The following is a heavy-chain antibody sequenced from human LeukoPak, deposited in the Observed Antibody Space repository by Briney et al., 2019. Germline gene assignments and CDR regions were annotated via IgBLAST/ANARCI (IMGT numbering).Heavy chain of an antibody. D-gene: IGHD2-15*01. J-gene: IGHJ3*02. V-gene: IGHV1-2*04. CDR3: ATLGYCSGGSCLNDAFDI. CDR1: GYTFTGYY. CDR2: IDPNSGGT. Sequence: ASVKVSCKASGYTFTGYYMHWVRQAPGQGLEWMGWIDPNSGGTNYAQKFQGWVTMTRDTSISTAYMELSRLRSDDTAVYYCATLGYCSGGSCLNDAFDIWGQGTMVTVSS.